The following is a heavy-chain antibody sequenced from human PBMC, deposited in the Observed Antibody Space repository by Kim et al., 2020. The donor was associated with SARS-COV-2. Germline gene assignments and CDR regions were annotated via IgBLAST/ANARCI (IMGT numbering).Heavy chain of an antibody. CDR1: GFTFRNHF. V-gene: IGHV3-74*01. Sequence: GGSLRLSCEASGFTFRNHFMHWVRQAPGKGLEWVSRIHDDGISANYADSVKGRFTTSRDNAKNTLYLQMDSLGADDTALYFCARGGVPDHYFYGKDVWC. CDR2: IHDDGISA. J-gene: IGHJ3*01. D-gene: IGHD3-10*01. CDR3: ARGGVPDHYFYGKDV.